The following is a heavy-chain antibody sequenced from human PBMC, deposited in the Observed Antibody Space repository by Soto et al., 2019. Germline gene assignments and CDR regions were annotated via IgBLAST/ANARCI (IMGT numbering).Heavy chain of an antibody. CDR2: ISFDGSDE. CDR3: AKDIVFKPNGPIAAAGVDY. CDR1: GYTFRNYG. V-gene: IGHV3-30*18. Sequence: VESLTLSCAASGYTFRNYGKHWVRHAPGQGLEWVGMISFDGSDECYADAVKGRFILSRDNSKNTLDLEMNSLRAEDTAIYYCAKDIVFKPNGPIAAAGVDYWGPGTLVTVSS. D-gene: IGHD6-13*01. J-gene: IGHJ4*02.